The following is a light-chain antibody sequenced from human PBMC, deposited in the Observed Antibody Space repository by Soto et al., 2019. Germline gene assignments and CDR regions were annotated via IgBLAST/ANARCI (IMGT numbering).Light chain of an antibody. Sequence: DIQMTQSPSSLSASVGDRVTITCRASQSISSYLNWYQQKPGKAPKLLIYAASSLQSGVPSRFSGSGSGTDFTLTISSLQPEDFPTYYCQQSYSTPYGYTFGQGTKREIK. CDR3: QQSYSTPYGYT. CDR1: QSISSY. CDR2: AAS. V-gene: IGKV1-39*01. J-gene: IGKJ2*01.